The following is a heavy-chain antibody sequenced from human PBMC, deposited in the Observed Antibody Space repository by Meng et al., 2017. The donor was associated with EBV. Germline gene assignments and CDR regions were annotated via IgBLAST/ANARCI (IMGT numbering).Heavy chain of an antibody. CDR2: INPNSGGT. CDR3: AKGADLAAAGTFWFDP. V-gene: IGHV1-2*06. D-gene: IGHD6-13*01. CDR1: GYTFTGYY. Sequence: HVQVVQSGAEVKKPGASVKVSCKASGYTFTGYYMHWVRQAPGQGLEWMGRINPNSGGTNYAQKFQGRVTMTRDTSISTAYMELSRLRSDDTAVYYCAKGADLAAAGTFWFDPWGQGTLVTVSS. J-gene: IGHJ5*02.